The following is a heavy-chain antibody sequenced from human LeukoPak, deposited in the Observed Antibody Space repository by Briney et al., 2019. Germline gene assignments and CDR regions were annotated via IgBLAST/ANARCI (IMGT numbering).Heavy chain of an antibody. D-gene: IGHD6-6*01. CDR1: GGSISSYY. CDR2: IYTSGST. CDR3: ARDRDLAARYYYYYMDV. Sequence: SETLSLTCTVSGGSISSYYWSWLRQPAGKGLEWIGRIYTSGSTNYNPSLKSRVTMSVDTSKNQFSLKLSSVTAADTAVYYCARDRDLAARYYYYYMDVWGKGTTVTVSS. J-gene: IGHJ6*03. V-gene: IGHV4-4*07.